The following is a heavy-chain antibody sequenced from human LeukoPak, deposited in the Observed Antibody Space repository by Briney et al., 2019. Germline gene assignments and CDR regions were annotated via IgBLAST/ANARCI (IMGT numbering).Heavy chain of an antibody. J-gene: IGHJ3*02. Sequence: PSETLSLTCTVSCYSINSVYYWVWIRQPPGKGLEWIGSISHSGSTYYNPSLKSRGTISVDTSKNPFSLKLSTVTAAEPAVYYCARGFRSYDLVTGYYPEAFDIWGQGTLVTVS. CDR3: ARGFRSYDLVTGYYPEAFDI. V-gene: IGHV4-38-2*02. CDR1: CYSINSVYY. CDR2: ISHSGST. D-gene: IGHD3-9*01.